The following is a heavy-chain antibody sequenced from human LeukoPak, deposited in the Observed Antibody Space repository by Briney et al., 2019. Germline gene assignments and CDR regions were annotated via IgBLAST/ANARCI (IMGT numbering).Heavy chain of an antibody. CDR2: IYSGGNT. CDR1: GFTVSSNY. Sequence: GGSLRLSCAASGFTVSSNYMSWVRQAPGKGLEWVSVIYSGGNTYYADSVKGRFTISRDNAKNSLYLQMNSLRAEDTAVYYCARVRVEVLRYFDWSSYYFDYWGQGTLVTVSS. J-gene: IGHJ4*02. V-gene: IGHV3-53*01. CDR3: ARVRVEVLRYFDWSSYYFDY. D-gene: IGHD3-9*01.